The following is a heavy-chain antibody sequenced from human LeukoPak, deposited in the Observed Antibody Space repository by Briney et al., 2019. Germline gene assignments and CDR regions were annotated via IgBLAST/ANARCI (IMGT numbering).Heavy chain of an antibody. CDR2: IYYSGST. Sequence: PSETLSLTCTVSGGSISSYYWSWIRQPPVKGLEWIGYIYYSGSTNYNPSLKSRVTISVDTSKNQFSLKLSSVTAADTAVYYCARMGYEGEFDYWGQGTLVTVSS. CDR3: ARMGYEGEFDY. J-gene: IGHJ4*02. D-gene: IGHD2-2*01. CDR1: GGSISSYY. V-gene: IGHV4-59*01.